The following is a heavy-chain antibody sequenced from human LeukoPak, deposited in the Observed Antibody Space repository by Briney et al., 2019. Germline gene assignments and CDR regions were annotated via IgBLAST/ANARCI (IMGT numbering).Heavy chain of an antibody. CDR1: GGSISSYY. V-gene: IGHV4-59*01. CDR3: ARVYSSGSVDY. D-gene: IGHD6-19*01. J-gene: IGHJ4*02. CDR2: IYYSGST. Sequence: SETLSLTCTVSGGSISSYYWSWIRQPPGKGQEWIGYIYYSGSTNYNPSLKSRVTISVDTSKNQFSLKLSSVTAADTAVYYCARVYSSGSVDYWGQGTLVTVSS.